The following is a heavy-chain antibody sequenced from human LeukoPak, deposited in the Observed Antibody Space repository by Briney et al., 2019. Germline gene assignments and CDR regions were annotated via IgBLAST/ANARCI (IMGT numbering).Heavy chain of an antibody. CDR2: IKQDGSER. J-gene: IGHJ4*02. Sequence: PGGSLRLSCAASGFTFSSYWMSWVRQAPGEGLEWVAIIKQDGSERYYVDSVKGRFTISRDNAKNSLYLQMSSLRAEDTAVYYCARDWGNIVVGIAASRDYWGQGTLVTVSS. D-gene: IGHD2-2*01. CDR1: GFTFSSYW. V-gene: IGHV3-7*01. CDR3: ARDWGNIVVGIAASRDY.